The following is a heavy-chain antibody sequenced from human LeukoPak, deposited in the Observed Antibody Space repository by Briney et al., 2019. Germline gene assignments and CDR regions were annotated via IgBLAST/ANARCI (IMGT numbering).Heavy chain of an antibody. CDR3: ARTEGITMVRGVIPLYYFDY. CDR2: ISAYNGNT. CDR1: GYTFTSYG. J-gene: IGHJ4*02. Sequence: ASVKVSCKASGYTFTSYGISWVRQAPGQGLEWMGWISAYNGNTSYAQKLQGRVTMTTDTSTSTAYMELRSLRSDDTAVYYCARTEGITMVRGVIPLYYFDYWGQGTLVTVSS. V-gene: IGHV1-18*01. D-gene: IGHD3-10*01.